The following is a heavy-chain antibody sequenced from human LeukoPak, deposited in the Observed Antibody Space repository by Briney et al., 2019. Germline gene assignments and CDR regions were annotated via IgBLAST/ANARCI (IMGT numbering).Heavy chain of an antibody. Sequence: QSGGSLRLSCAASEFTFSSYSMNWVRQAPGKGLEWVSYITNSGNSKSYADSAKGRFTISRDNTKNSLYLQMNGLRAEDTAVYYCARDVLAAGATGTFDIWGQGTMVTVSS. CDR2: ITNSGNSK. CDR1: EFTFSSYS. V-gene: IGHV3-48*01. J-gene: IGHJ3*02. CDR3: ARDVLAAGATGTFDI. D-gene: IGHD1-14*01.